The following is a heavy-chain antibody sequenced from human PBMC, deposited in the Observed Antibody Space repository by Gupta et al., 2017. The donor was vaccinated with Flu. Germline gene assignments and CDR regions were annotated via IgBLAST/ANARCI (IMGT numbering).Heavy chain of an antibody. D-gene: IGHD1-1*01. CDR3: ARGGLERQNGAFDI. J-gene: IGHJ3*02. V-gene: IGHV4-34*02. CDR2: INQFGGT. Sequence: QVQLQQWGAGLLKPSESLSLTCVVNRGSYSGDYWNWIRQPPGKGLEWVGEINQFGGTNYNPSLKSRGTISLDTSKNQCSLKLNSVTAADTAVYDCARGGLERQNGAFDIWGQGTMVTVSS. CDR1: RGSYSGDY.